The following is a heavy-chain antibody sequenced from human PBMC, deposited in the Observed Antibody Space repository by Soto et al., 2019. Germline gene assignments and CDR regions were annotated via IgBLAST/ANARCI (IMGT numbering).Heavy chain of an antibody. D-gene: IGHD6-13*01. CDR2: IHYSGTT. V-gene: IGHV4-59*01. J-gene: IGHJ4*02. Sequence: SSETLSLTCTVSDGSMRNYFWTWIRQPPGKGLEWIGYIHYSGTTSFFPSYNPSLRSGVTISEDTSKNQFSLKLLSVTTADTAVYFCAAGEASSRNLAPYYLDFWGQGTLVTVSS. CDR1: DGSMRNYF. CDR3: AAGEASSRNLAPYYLDF.